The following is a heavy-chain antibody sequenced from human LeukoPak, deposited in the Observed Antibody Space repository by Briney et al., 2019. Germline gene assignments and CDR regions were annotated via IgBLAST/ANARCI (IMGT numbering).Heavy chain of an antibody. CDR2: IHYSGNT. Sequence: PSETLSLTCTVSGGSITRSDYYWGWIGQPPGKGLEGIGSIHYSGNTYYNPSIKSRGTISVEKYINQFSLELPSVTVADTAIYYCAKPFSTWAYDSWGQGTPVTVSS. J-gene: IGHJ4*02. CDR1: GGSITRSDYY. CDR3: AKPFSTWAYDS. D-gene: IGHD7-27*01. V-gene: IGHV4-39*01.